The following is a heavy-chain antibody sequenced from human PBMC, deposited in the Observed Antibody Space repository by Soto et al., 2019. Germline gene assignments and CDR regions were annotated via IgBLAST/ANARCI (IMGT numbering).Heavy chain of an antibody. V-gene: IGHV1-69*13. D-gene: IGHD6-6*01. J-gene: IGHJ5*02. CDR3: ARGDPSSIAPHEP. CDR2: IIPIFGTA. CDR1: GGTFSSYA. Sequence: GASVKVSCKASGGTFSSYAISWVRQAPGQGLEWMGGIIPIFGTANYAQKFQGRVTITADESTSTAYMELSSLRSEDTAVYYCARGDPSSIAPHEPWGQGTLVTVSS.